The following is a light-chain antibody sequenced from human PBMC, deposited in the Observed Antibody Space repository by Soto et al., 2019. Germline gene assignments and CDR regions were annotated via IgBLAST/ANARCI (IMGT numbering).Light chain of an antibody. J-gene: IGKJ5*01. CDR1: QTVNNNY. CDR2: GAS. Sequence: PGETAILSCRASQTVNNNYLVWCQQKPGQAPRLLIYGASRRVTGIPDRFSGSASGTDFTLTISRLEPEDFAVYFCQQYSDLPMTFGQGTRLEIK. V-gene: IGKV3-20*01. CDR3: QQYSDLPMT.